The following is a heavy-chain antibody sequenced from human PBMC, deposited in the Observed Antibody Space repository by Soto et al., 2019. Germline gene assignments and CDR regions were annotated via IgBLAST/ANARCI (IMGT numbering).Heavy chain of an antibody. J-gene: IGHJ3*02. Sequence: GGSLRLSCAASGFTFSRHTMHWVRQAPGKGLEYVSAITSNGGSTYYANSVKGRFTISRDNSKNTLYLQMGSLRAEDMAVYYCARNTGYDILTGYYEVAFDIWGQGTMVTVSS. CDR1: GFTFSRHT. D-gene: IGHD3-9*01. V-gene: IGHV3-64*01. CDR3: ARNTGYDILTGYYEVAFDI. CDR2: ITSNGGST.